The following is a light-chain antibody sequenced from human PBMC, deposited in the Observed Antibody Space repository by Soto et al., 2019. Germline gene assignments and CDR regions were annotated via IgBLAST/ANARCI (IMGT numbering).Light chain of an antibody. V-gene: IGKV3-20*01. J-gene: IGKJ5*01. CDR1: QSFISSY. CDR3: QQYGTSIT. CDR2: GAS. Sequence: EIVLTQSPGTLSLSPGERATLACRASQSFISSYLAWYQQKPGQAPRLLIYGASSRATGIPDRFSGSGSGTDFTLTISRLVPEDFAVYFCQQYGTSITFGQGTRLEI.